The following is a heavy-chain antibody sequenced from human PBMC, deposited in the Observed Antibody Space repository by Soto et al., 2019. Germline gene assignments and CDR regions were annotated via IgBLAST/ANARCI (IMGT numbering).Heavy chain of an antibody. Sequence: GGSLRLSCAASGFTVSSNYMSWVRQAPGKGLEWVSVIYSGGSTYYADSVKGRFTISRDNSKNTLYLQMNSLRAEDTAVYYCAAPGLPHYYYYYYMDVWGKGTTVTVSS. V-gene: IGHV3-66*01. CDR1: GFTVSSNY. CDR2: IYSGGST. D-gene: IGHD5-12*01. CDR3: AAPGLPHYYYYYYMDV. J-gene: IGHJ6*03.